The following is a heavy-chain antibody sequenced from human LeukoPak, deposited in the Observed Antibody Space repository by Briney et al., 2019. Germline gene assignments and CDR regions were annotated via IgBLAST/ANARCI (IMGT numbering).Heavy chain of an antibody. V-gene: IGHV1-2*02. D-gene: IGHD6-19*01. CDR3: AREGSGWIPDTHNWFDP. CDR1: GYTFTGYY. CDR2: INPNSGGT. Sequence: ASVKVSCKASGYTFTGYYMHWVRQAPGQGLEWMGWINPNSGGTNYAQKFQGRVTMTRDTSISTAYMELSRLRSDDTAVYYCAREGSGWIPDTHNWFDPWGQGILVTVSS. J-gene: IGHJ5*02.